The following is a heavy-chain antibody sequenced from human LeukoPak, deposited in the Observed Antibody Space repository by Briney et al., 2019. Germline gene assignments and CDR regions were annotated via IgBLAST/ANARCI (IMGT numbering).Heavy chain of an antibody. Sequence: PGRSLRLSCAASGFTSSSYAMHWVRQAPGKGLEWVAVISYDGSNKYYADSVKGRFTISRDNSKNTLYLQMNSLRAEDTAVYYCARDIAYGGNYYYYYGMDVWGQGTTVTVSS. CDR1: GFTSSSYA. V-gene: IGHV3-30*04. D-gene: IGHD4-23*01. CDR3: ARDIAYGGNYYYYYGMDV. J-gene: IGHJ6*02. CDR2: ISYDGSNK.